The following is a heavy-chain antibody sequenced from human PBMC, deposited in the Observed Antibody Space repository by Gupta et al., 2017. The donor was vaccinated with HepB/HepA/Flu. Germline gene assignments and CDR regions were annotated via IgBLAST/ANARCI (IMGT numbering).Heavy chain of an antibody. Sequence: VQLVVSGRGLVQHGGSLRLSCAGAGLHFTPSWTHWFRQAPGKGVEWVSNKNQERGVKQYVESMKGRFTISRDNGKNSLDLQKTSLRVEDTAQYHCAGEVGFPALDIWGQGTMVTVSS. CDR2: KNQERGVK. V-gene: IGHV3-7*01. CDR3: AGEVGFPALDI. J-gene: IGHJ3*02. D-gene: IGHD1-26*01. CDR1: GLHFTPSW.